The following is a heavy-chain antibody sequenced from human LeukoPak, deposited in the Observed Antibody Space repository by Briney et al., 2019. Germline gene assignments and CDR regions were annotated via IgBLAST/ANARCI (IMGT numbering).Heavy chain of an antibody. V-gene: IGHV1-46*01. CDR2: INPSGGST. D-gene: IGHD4-23*01. CDR3: ARAYRRGYGGNSGGSRLNWFDP. Sequence: GASVKVSCKASGYTFTSYYMHWVRQAPGQGLEWMGIINPSGGSTSYAQKFQGRVTMTRDTSTSTVYMELSSLRPEDTAVYYCARAYRRGYGGNSGGSRLNWFDPWGQGTLVTVSS. J-gene: IGHJ5*02. CDR1: GYTFTSYY.